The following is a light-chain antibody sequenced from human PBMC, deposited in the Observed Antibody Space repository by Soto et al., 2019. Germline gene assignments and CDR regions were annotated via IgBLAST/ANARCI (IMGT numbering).Light chain of an antibody. CDR1: PSVTNF. J-gene: IGKJ5*01. CDR3: QQHKFWPPLT. Sequence: EIILTQSPATLSLSPGERATLSCRASPSVTNFLAWYQQKPGQSPRLLLYGAFNRATGMPARFSGSGSGTEFNFTISSLGPQDSAVAVCQQHKFWPPLTFGQGTRLEIK. CDR2: GAF. V-gene: IGKV3-11*01.